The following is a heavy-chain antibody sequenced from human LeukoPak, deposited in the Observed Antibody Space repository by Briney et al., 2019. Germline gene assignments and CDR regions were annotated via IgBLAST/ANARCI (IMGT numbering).Heavy chain of an antibody. CDR3: ARGLGKGSSDY. V-gene: IGHV3-7*03. J-gene: IGHJ4*02. CDR1: GFTFSNYA. D-gene: IGHD6-6*01. CDR2: INQPGSQK. Sequence: GGSLRLSCEASGFTFSNYAMSWVRQAPGKGLEWVANINQPGSQKYHVDSVKGRFTISRDNARNSLFLQMNSLTADDTAVYYCARGLGKGSSDYWGQGTLVTVSS.